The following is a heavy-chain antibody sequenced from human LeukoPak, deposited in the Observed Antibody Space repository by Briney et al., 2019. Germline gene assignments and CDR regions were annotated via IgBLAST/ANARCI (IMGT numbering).Heavy chain of an antibody. CDR1: GGSFSGYY. CDR3: ALAPQGGYYGDY. J-gene: IGHJ4*02. D-gene: IGHD3-22*01. CDR2: INHSGST. V-gene: IGHV4-34*01. Sequence: SETLSLTCAVYGGSFSGYYWSWIRQPPGKGLEWIGEINHSGSTNYNPSLKSRVTISVDTSKNQFSLKLSSGTAADTAVYYCALAPQGGYYGDYWGQGTLVTVSS.